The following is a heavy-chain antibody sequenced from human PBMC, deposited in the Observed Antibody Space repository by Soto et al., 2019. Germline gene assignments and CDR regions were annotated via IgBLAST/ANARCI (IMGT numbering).Heavy chain of an antibody. Sequence: SETLSLTCTVSGGSISSYYWSWIRQPPGKGLEWIGYFYCSGSTNYNPSLKSRVTISVDTSKNQFSLKLSSVTAADTAVYYCARGLVLRFLEWTSMGYYYYYYMDVWGKGTTVTVSS. J-gene: IGHJ6*03. CDR1: GGSISSYY. CDR2: FYCSGST. V-gene: IGHV4-59*01. CDR3: ARGLVLRFLEWTSMGYYYYYYMDV. D-gene: IGHD3-3*01.